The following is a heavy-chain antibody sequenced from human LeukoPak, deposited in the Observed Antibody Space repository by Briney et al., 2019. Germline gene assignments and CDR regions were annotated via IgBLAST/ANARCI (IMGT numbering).Heavy chain of an antibody. D-gene: IGHD6-13*01. CDR3: ARAPPRGSSWYFDY. V-gene: IGHV4-31*03. J-gene: IGHJ4*02. CDR1: GGSISSGDYY. Sequence: PSQTLSLTCTVSGGSISSGDYYWSWIRQHPGKGLEWIGYIYYSGSTYYNPSLKSGVTISVDTSKNQFSLKLTSVTAADTAVYYCARAPPRGSSWYFDYWGQGTLVTVSS. CDR2: IYYSGST.